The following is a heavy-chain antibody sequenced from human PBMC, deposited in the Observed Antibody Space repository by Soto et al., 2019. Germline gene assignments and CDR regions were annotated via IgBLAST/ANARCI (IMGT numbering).Heavy chain of an antibody. CDR3: ARERHPGPQIADY. CDR2: IIPIFGTT. Sequence: QVQLVQSGAEVKKPGSSVKVSCKVSGGTFISYAISWVRQAPGQGLEWMGGIIPIFGTTDYAQKFQGRLTISADGSTDTAYMELSSLRSEDTAVYYCARERHPGPQIADYWGQGTLLTVSA. J-gene: IGHJ4*02. V-gene: IGHV1-69*12. CDR1: GGTFISYA.